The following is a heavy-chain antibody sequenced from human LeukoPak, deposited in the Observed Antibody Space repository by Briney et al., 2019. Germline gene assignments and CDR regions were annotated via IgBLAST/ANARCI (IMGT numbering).Heavy chain of an antibody. J-gene: IGHJ4*02. V-gene: IGHV4-39*02. CDR3: ARDIYGSSWYGLFDY. Sequence: KPSETLSLTCTVSGGSISSSSYYWGWIRQPPGKGLEWIGSIYYSGSTYYNPSLKSRVTISVDTSKNQFSLKLSSVTAADTAVYYCARDIYGSSWYGLFDYWGQGTLVTVSS. D-gene: IGHD6-13*01. CDR1: GGSISSSSYY. CDR2: IYYSGST.